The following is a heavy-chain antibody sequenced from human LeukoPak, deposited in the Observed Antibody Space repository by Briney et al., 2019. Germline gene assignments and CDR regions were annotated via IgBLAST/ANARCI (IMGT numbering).Heavy chain of an antibody. D-gene: IGHD3-9*01. CDR3: ARGVYDILTGYPLDY. CDR1: GFTFSSYW. Sequence: GGSLRLSCAASGFTFSSYWMSWVRQAPGKGLEWVANIKQDGSEKYYVDSVKGRFTISRDNAKNSLYLQMNSLRSEDTAVYYCARGVYDILTGYPLDYWGRGTLVTVSS. V-gene: IGHV3-7*03. J-gene: IGHJ4*02. CDR2: IKQDGSEK.